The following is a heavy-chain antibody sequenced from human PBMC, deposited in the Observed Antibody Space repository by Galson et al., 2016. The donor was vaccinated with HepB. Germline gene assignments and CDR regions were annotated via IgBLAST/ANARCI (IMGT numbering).Heavy chain of an antibody. D-gene: IGHD6-19*01. CDR3: AKIDSSAWYPRGVY. V-gene: IGHV3-23*01. Sequence: SLRLSCAASGLTFDNYAMSWVRQAPGKGLEWVSGISGGGRTTFYADSVKGRFTISRDKSKNTVFLQMNSLRVEDTAIYYCAKIDSSAWYPRGVYWGRGTLVTVSS. CDR2: ISGGGRTT. CDR1: GLTFDNYA. J-gene: IGHJ4*02.